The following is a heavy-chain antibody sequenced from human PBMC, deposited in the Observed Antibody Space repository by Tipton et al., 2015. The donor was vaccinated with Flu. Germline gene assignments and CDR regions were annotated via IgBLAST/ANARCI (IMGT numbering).Heavy chain of an antibody. CDR2: IYNAGNT. CDR1: DDSISTYY. J-gene: IGHJ5*02. V-gene: IGHV4-4*09. D-gene: IGHD4-11*01. CDR3: ARRDYSNYVSDPRNWFDP. Sequence: TLSLTCTVSDDSISTYYFSWFRQPPGKGLEWIGYIYNAGNTYHNPSLKSRVTISVDTSKNQFSLKLSSVTAADTAVYYCARRDYSNYVSDPRNWFDPWGQGTLVTVSS.